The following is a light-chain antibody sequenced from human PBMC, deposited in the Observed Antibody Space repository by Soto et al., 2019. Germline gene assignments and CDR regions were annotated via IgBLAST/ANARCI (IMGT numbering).Light chain of an antibody. V-gene: IGKV3-20*01. CDR1: QSVSRSY. CDR2: GAC. Sequence: EIVLTQSPGTLSLSPGERATLSCRASQSVSRSYLAWYQQKPGQAPRLLIYGACSRATGIPDGFSGSGSGTDFNLTSSRLDPDDFAVYYCQQYDSPTWTFGQGTKVEIK. J-gene: IGKJ1*01. CDR3: QQYDSPTWT.